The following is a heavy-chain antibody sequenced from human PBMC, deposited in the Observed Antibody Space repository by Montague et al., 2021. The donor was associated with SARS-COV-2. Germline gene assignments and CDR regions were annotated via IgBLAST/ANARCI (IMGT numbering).Heavy chain of an antibody. Sequence: SETLSLTCSVSGASVSTFCWNWIRQPPGKGLEWVGYADSTGSTSYNPSLNSRVTISLDTSSNQFSLRLGSVTAADTAIYYCAGTRGYGYIYHPLDFWSQGTLVTVSS. CDR3: AGTRGYGYIYHPLDF. V-gene: IGHV4-4*08. CDR1: GASVSTFC. CDR2: ADSTGST. J-gene: IGHJ4*03. D-gene: IGHD5-18*01.